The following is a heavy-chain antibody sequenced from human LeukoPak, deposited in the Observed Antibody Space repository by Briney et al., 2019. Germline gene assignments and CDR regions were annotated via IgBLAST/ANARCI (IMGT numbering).Heavy chain of an antibody. CDR1: GFTFSNYA. CDR2: ISGSGGST. J-gene: IGHJ4*02. CDR3: AKDRYEDYRLPLDY. V-gene: IGHV3-23*01. Sequence: GGSLRLSCAASGFTFSNYAINWVRQAPGKGLEWVSAISGSGGSTYYADSVKGRFTISRDNSKNSLFLQMNSLRAEDTALYYCAKDRYEDYRLPLDYWGQGTLVTVSS. D-gene: IGHD4/OR15-4a*01.